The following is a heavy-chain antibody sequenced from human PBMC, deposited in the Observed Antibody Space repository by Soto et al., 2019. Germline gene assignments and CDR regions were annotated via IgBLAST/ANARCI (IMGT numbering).Heavy chain of an antibody. J-gene: IGHJ6*02. Sequence: GGPLTPSSPAPVSPLTSYALSWVRQAPGKGLEWVSAISGSGGSTYYEDSVKGRFTISRENSKNTLYLQMNSLRAEDTAVYYCAKLAGYSSSWYRDYYYYGMDVWGQGTTVTVSS. V-gene: IGHV3-23*01. CDR1: VSPLTSYA. CDR2: ISGSGGST. D-gene: IGHD6-13*01. CDR3: AKLAGYSSSWYRDYYYYGMDV.